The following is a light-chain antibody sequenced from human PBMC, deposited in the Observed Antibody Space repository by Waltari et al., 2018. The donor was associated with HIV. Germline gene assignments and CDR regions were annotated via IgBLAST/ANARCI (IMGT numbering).Light chain of an antibody. V-gene: IGLV1-44*01. J-gene: IGLJ1*01. CDR3: AVCDDSLNHV. CDR2: TVD. Sequence: QSVLTQPPSASGTPGQRVTISCYGSNIGSNTVSWYQHVPGTAPKLIIYTVDQRPSGVPDRFSASKSGTSASLVISGLLSEDEAEYYCAVCDDSLNHVFGTGTKVTVL. CDR1: SNIGSNT.